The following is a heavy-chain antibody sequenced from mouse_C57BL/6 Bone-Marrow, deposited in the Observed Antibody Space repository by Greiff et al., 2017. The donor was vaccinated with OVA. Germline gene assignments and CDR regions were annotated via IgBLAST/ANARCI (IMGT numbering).Heavy chain of an antibody. V-gene: IGHV1-26*01. CDR1: GYTFTDYY. CDR3: AREIPLFDY. CDR2: INPNNGGT. Sequence: VQLQQSGPELVKPGASVKISCKASGYTFTDYYMNWVKQSHGKSLEWIGDINPNNGGTSYNQKFKGKATLTVDKSSSTAYMELRSLTSEDSAVYYCAREIPLFDYWGQGTTLTVSS. J-gene: IGHJ2*01.